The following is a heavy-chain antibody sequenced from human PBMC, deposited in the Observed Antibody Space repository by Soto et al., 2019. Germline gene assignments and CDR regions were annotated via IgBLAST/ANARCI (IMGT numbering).Heavy chain of an antibody. CDR1: GFTFSSYA. CDR2: ISYDGSNK. D-gene: IGHD3-22*01. V-gene: IGHV3-30-3*01. Sequence: GGSLRLSCAASGFTFSSYAMHWVRQAPGKGLEWVAVISYDGSNKYYADSVKGRFTISRDNSKNTLYLQMNSLRAEDTAVYYCARDREYYDSSGSFDYWGQGTLVTVSS. CDR3: ARDREYYDSSGSFDY. J-gene: IGHJ4*02.